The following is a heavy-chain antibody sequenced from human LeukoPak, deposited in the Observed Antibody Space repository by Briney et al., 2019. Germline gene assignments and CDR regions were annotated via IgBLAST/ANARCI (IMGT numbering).Heavy chain of an antibody. V-gene: IGHV4-34*01. CDR3: ATASSHSSGWSHYGMDV. Sequence: SETLSLTCAVYGGSFSGYYWSWIRQPPGKGLEWIGDINHSGSTNYNPSLKSRVTISVDTSKNQFSLKLNSVTAADTAVYYCATASSHSSGWSHYGMDVWGQGTTVTVSS. J-gene: IGHJ6*02. CDR1: GGSFSGYY. D-gene: IGHD6-19*01. CDR2: INHSGST.